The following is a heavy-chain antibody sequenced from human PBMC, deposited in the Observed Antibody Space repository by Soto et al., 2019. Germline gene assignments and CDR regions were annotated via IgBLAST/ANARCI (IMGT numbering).Heavy chain of an antibody. V-gene: IGHV3-30*04. J-gene: IGHJ5*02. D-gene: IGHD3-10*01. CDR1: GFTFNTYT. CDR2: IFPNGNPR. Sequence: VQVVESGGGVAQPGKSLRLSCAASGFTFNTYTMHWVRQAPGKGLEWVALIFPNGNPRYYADSVKGRFTISRDNSKNMLYLDMNSLRPDDTALYYCARERDRFGSGSVPESWGQGTLVTVSS. CDR3: ARERDRFGSGSVPES.